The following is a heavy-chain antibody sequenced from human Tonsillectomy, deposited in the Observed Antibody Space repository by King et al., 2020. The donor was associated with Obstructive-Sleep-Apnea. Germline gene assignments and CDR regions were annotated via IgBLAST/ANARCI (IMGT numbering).Heavy chain of an antibody. J-gene: IGHJ4*02. V-gene: IGHV3-23*04. D-gene: IGHD6-13*01. Sequence: DVQLVESGGGLVQPGGSLRLSCTASEFTFSNYAMNWGRQAPGKGLEWVSYISGSGTTTYYADSGQGLFPISRDNSKNTLYLQMKSLTADDTAVYYCAKGGDSWGHFDYWGQGTLVTVSS. CDR2: ISGSGTTT. CDR1: EFTFSNYA. CDR3: AKGGDSWGHFDY.